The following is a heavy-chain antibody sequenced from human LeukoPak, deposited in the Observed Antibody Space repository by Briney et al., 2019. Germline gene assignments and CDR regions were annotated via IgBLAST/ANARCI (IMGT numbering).Heavy chain of an antibody. CDR1: GYTFTGYY. D-gene: IGHD3-22*01. Sequence: GASVKVSCKASGYTFTGYYMHWVRQAPGQVLEWMGWINPNSGGTNYAQKFQGRVTMTRDTSISTAYMELSRLRSDDTAVYYCARGDDSSGYYYVPSLDYWGQGTLVTVSS. CDR2: INPNSGGT. CDR3: ARGDDSSGYYYVPSLDY. V-gene: IGHV1-2*02. J-gene: IGHJ4*02.